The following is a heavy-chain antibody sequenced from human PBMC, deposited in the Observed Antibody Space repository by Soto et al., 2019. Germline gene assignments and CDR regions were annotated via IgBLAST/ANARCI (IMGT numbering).Heavy chain of an antibody. Sequence: EVQLLESGGGLVQPGGSLRLSCAASGFTFSSYPMTWVRQAPGKGLEWVSAISGSGDNTYYADSVKGRFTISRDNAKNTLYMQMNRLRAEDTAEYYCVKSSIIGEASGHLDYLGQRTLVTVSS. CDR1: GFTFSSYP. CDR3: VKSSIIGEASGHLDY. CDR2: ISGSGDNT. D-gene: IGHD3-10*01. J-gene: IGHJ4*02. V-gene: IGHV3-23*01.